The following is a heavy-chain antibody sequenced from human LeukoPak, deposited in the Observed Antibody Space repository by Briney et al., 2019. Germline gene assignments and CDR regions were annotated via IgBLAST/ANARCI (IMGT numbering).Heavy chain of an antibody. CDR2: INLDGSQK. Sequence: GGSLRLSCAASGFTFSNYWMAWDRQAPGKGPEWVANINLDGSQKYYVDSVRGRFTISRDNAENSLYLQMNSLRAEDTALYYCARKRPNYFDYWGQGTLVTVSS. J-gene: IGHJ4*02. CDR1: GFTFSNYW. CDR3: ARKRPNYFDY. V-gene: IGHV3-7*01.